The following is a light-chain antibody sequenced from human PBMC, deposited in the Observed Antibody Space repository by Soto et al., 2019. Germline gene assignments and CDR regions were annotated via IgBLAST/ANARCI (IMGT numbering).Light chain of an antibody. CDR2: GAS. CDR3: QQRSNWPPG. CDR1: QSVRNSY. Sequence: DIVLTQSPGTLSLSPGERATLSCRASQSVRNSYLAWYQQKPGQAPRLLIYGASSRATGIPDRFSGSVSGTDFTLTISRLEPEDFAVYYCQQRSNWPPGFGQGTRLEIK. J-gene: IGKJ5*01. V-gene: IGKV3D-20*02.